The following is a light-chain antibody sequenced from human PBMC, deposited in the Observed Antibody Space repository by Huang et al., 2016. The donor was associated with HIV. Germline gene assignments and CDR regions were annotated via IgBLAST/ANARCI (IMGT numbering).Light chain of an antibody. CDR3: QQHGRSPRGFT. V-gene: IGKV3-20*01. CDR2: GAS. CDR1: QSVSSSF. Sequence: DTVLTQSPGTLSLSPGERATLSCRASQSVSSSFLAWYQQKPGQAPRLLSYGASSRATGIPDRLSGSGSGTDFTLTISRLEPEDFAVYYCQQHGRSPRGFTFGPGTKVEIK. J-gene: IGKJ3*01.